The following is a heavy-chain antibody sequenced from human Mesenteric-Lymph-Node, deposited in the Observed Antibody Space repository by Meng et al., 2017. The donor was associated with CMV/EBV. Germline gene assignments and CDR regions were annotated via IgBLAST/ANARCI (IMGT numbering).Heavy chain of an antibody. V-gene: IGHV3-23*01. CDR3: ARRRVAAADYYYYYPMDV. CDR1: GFTFSSYA. CDR2: ISASGGST. Sequence: GESLKISCAASGFTFSSYAMSWVRQGPGKGLEWVSGISASGGSTYYADSVKGRFTISRDNSRNTLSLQMNSLRAEDTAIYYCARRRVAAADYYYYYPMDVWGQGTTVTVSS. J-gene: IGHJ6*02. D-gene: IGHD6-13*01.